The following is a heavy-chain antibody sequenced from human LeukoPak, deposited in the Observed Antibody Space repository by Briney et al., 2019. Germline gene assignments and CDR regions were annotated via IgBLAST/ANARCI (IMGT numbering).Heavy chain of an antibody. D-gene: IGHD4-17*01. CDR1: GFAFSGSA. J-gene: IGHJ4*02. CDR3: TRPNYGDYADDY. Sequence: GGSLRLSCAASGFAFSGSAIHWVRRASGKGLEWVGRIRSKTNNYETTYAPSVIGRFAISRDDSKNTAYLQMNGLKAEDTAMYYCTRPNYGDYADDYWGQGTLVNVSS. V-gene: IGHV3-73*01. CDR2: IRSKTNNYET.